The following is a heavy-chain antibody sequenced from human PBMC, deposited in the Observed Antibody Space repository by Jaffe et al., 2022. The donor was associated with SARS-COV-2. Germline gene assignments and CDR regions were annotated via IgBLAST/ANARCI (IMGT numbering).Heavy chain of an antibody. CDR1: GYAFTAYY. Sequence: QVPLVQSGAAVKKPGASVKVSCQGSGYAFTAYYMHWVRQAPGQGLEWMGRINPNNNGTKFAQKFQGRVTMTRDPSISTAYMELSSLRSDDTAVYYCVPLGAPPNFDHWGPGTLVTVSS. J-gene: IGHJ4*02. CDR3: VPLGAPPNFDH. V-gene: IGHV1-2*06. CDR2: INPNNNGT.